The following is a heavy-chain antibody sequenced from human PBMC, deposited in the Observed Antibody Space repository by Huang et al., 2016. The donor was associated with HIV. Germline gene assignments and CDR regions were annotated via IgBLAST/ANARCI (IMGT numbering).Heavy chain of an antibody. CDR1: GGTFSSYA. CDR2: IIPILGTA. D-gene: IGHD4-17*01. CDR3: ARVHGDYVYFDY. Sequence: QVQLVQSGAEVKKPGSSVKVSCKASGGTFSSYAISWVRQAPGQGLEWRVGIIPILGTANYAQKFQGRATITADESTSTADMELSSLRSEDTAVYYCARVHGDYVYFDYWGQGTLVTVSS. V-gene: IGHV1-69*13. J-gene: IGHJ4*02.